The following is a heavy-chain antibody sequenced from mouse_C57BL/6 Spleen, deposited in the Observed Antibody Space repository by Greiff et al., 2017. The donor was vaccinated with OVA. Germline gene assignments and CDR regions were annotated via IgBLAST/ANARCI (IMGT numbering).Heavy chain of an antibody. CDR2: IHPNSGST. V-gene: IGHV1-64*01. D-gene: IGHD1-1*01. J-gene: IGHJ2*01. CDR1: GYTFTSYW. Sequence: QVQLKQPGAELVKPGASVKLSCKASGYTFTSYWMHWMKQRPGQGLEWIGMIHPNSGSTNYNEKFKSKATLTVDKSSSTAYMQLSSLTSEDSAVYYCASVVATDYFDYWGQGTTLTVSS. CDR3: ASVVATDYFDY.